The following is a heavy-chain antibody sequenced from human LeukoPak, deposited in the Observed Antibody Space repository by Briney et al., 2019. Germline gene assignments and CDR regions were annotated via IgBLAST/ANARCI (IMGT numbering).Heavy chain of an antibody. J-gene: IGHJ6*03. CDR2: IRYDGSNK. D-gene: IGHD5-18*01. CDR3: AKAGGYSYGYDYYYMDV. Sequence: GGSLRLSCVASGFTFSSYGMHWVRQAPGKGLEWVAFIRYDGSNKYYADSVKGRFTISRDNSKNTLYLQMNSLRAGDTAVYYCAKAGGYSYGYDYYYMDVWGKGTTVTISS. V-gene: IGHV3-30*02. CDR1: GFTFSSYG.